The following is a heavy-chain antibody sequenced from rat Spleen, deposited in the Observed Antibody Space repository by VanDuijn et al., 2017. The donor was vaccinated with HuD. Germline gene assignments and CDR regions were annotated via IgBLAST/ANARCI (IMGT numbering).Heavy chain of an antibody. V-gene: IGHV2-43*01. CDR3: VRANRESYAHFDY. J-gene: IGHJ2*01. Sequence: QVQLKESGPGLVQPSQTLSLTCTVSGFSLTNYHVGWVRQSPGKGLEWMGVIWTGGTTAYHSSFNSRLSVSRDISKSQVFLRMNRLQTEDTATYYCVRANRESYAHFDYWGQGVMVTVSS. CDR2: IWTGGTT. CDR1: GFSLTNYH. D-gene: IGHD1-12*01.